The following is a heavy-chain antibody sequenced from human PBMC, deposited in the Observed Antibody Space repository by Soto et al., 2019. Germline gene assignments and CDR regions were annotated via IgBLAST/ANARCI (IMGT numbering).Heavy chain of an antibody. Sequence: QVPLVQSGSEVKKPGASVKVSCKASGYTFTSYAMHWVRQAPGQRLELMGWINAGNGNTKYGQKFQGRVTITRDASASTAYMELSSLRSEDTAVYYCARTTMVRGVIITPAGYWGQGSLVTVSS. J-gene: IGHJ4*02. V-gene: IGHV1-3*01. CDR1: GYTFTSYA. CDR3: ARTTMVRGVIITPAGY. D-gene: IGHD3-10*01. CDR2: INAGNGNT.